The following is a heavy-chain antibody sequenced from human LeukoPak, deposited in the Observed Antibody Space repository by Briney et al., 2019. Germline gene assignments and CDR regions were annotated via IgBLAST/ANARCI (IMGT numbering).Heavy chain of an antibody. V-gene: IGHV3-20*04. CDR2: INWNGGRS. CDR1: GFTFDDYG. J-gene: IGHJ4*02. D-gene: IGHD3/OR15-3a*01. Sequence: GGSLRLSCAASGFTFDDYGMNCVRQAPGKGLEWVSGINWNGGRSGYADSVKGRFTISRDNSKNTLYLQMNSLRAEDTAVYYCASGPRGFDYWGQGTLVTVSS. CDR3: ASGPRGFDY.